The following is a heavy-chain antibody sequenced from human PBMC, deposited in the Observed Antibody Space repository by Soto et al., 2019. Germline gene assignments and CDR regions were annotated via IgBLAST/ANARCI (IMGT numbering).Heavy chain of an antibody. CDR1: GYTFTSHD. CDR2: MNPNNGNT. V-gene: IGHV1-8*01. D-gene: IGHD3-16*02. CDR3: ARASYSDFVWGSYRFDC. Sequence: ASVKVSCKASGYTFTSHDINWVRQAPGQGLEWMGWMNPNNGNTGYAQKLQGRVTMTWNTSISTAYMELSRLRSEEMAVYYCARASYSDFVWGSYRFDCWGQCMLFTVSS. J-gene: IGHJ4*02.